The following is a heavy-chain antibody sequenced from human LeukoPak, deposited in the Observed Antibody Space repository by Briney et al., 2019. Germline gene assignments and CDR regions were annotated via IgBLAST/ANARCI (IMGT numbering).Heavy chain of an antibody. D-gene: IGHD2-21*02. CDR1: GFTFSNYV. J-gene: IGHJ4*02. Sequence: PGGSLRLSCAASGFTFSNYVIHWVRQAPGKGLEWVAVISYDGSNKYYVGSVKGRFTISRDNSKNTLYLQMNSLRAEDTAVYYCVKDLNCGGDCYSAAGHWGQGILVTVSS. CDR3: VKDLNCGGDCYSAAGH. CDR2: ISYDGSNK. V-gene: IGHV3-30*18.